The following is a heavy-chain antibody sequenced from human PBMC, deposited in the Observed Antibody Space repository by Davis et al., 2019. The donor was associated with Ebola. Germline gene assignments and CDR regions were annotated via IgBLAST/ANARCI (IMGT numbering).Heavy chain of an antibody. D-gene: IGHD3-16*02. CDR1: GFTFSDHY. Sequence: GESLKISCAAYGFTFSDHYMSWIRQAPGKGLEWVGFIRSKAYGGTAEYAASVKGRFIISRDDSKNIAYLQMNSLKAEDTAVYYCTREPTYDYVWGSYRQDYWGQGTLVTVSS. J-gene: IGHJ4*02. CDR3: TREPTYDYVWGSYRQDY. CDR2: IRSKAYGGTA. V-gene: IGHV3-49*03.